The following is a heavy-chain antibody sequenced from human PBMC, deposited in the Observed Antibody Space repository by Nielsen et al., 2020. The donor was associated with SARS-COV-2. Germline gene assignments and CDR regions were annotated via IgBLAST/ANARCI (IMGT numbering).Heavy chain of an antibody. Sequence: GESLKISCAASGLTVSSNYMSWVRQAPGKGLEWVSVIYSGGSTYYADSVEGRFTISRDNSKNTLYLQMNSLRAEDTALYYCARLYYFDSSGYYVDAFDIWGQGTMVTVSS. CDR3: ARLYYFDSSGYYVDAFDI. V-gene: IGHV3-53*01. J-gene: IGHJ3*02. D-gene: IGHD3-22*01. CDR2: IYSGGST. CDR1: GLTVSSNY.